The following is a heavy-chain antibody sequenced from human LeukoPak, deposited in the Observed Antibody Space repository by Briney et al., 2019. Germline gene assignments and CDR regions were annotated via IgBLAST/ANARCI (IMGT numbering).Heavy chain of an antibody. J-gene: IGHJ6*02. CDR2: IIPIFGTA. D-gene: IGHD2-15*01. V-gene: IGHV1-69*13. CDR3: ARVDGCSGGSCYSYYGMDV. CDR1: GGTFISYA. Sequence: GASVKVSCKASGGTFISYAISWVRQAPGQGLEWMGGIIPIFGTANYAQKFQGRVTITEDESTSTAYMELSSLKSEDTAVYYCARVDGCSGGSCYSYYGMDVWGQGTTVAVSS.